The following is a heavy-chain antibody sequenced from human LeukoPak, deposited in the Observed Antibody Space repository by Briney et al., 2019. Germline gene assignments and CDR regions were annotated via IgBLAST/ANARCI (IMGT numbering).Heavy chain of an antibody. CDR2: ISAYNGNT. J-gene: IGHJ6*02. CDR1: GYTFTSYG. Sequence: ASVKVSCKASGYTFTSYGISWVRQAPGQGLEWMGWISAYNGNTNYAQKFQGRVTMTRNTSISTAYMELSSLRSEDTAVYYCARGGLLWFGELFTRYYYYYYGMDVWGQGTTVTVSS. V-gene: IGHV1-18*01. D-gene: IGHD3-10*01. CDR3: ARGGLLWFGELFTRYYYYYYGMDV.